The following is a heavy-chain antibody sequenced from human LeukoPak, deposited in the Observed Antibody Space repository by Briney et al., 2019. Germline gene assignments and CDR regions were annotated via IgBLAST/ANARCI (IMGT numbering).Heavy chain of an antibody. V-gene: IGHV4-34*01. CDR2: INHSGST. J-gene: IGHJ4*02. D-gene: IGHD6-6*01. CDR3: ARSKSDYSSSPPGY. CDR1: GGSFSGYY. Sequence: PSETLSLTCAVYGGSFSGYYWSWIRQPPGKGLEWIGEINHSGSTNYNPSLKSRVTISVDTSKNQFSLKLSSVTAADTAVYYCARSKSDYSSSPPGYWGQGTLVTVSS.